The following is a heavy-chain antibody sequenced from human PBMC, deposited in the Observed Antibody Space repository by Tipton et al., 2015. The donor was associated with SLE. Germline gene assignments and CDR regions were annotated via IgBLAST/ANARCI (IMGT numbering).Heavy chain of an antibody. D-gene: IGHD3-10*01. CDR1: GFAVSGNY. J-gene: IGHJ6*03. V-gene: IGHV3-23*03. Sequence: GSLRLSCAASGFAVSGNYMSWVRQGPGKGLEWVSIIYSGGSFTDYADSVRGRFSISRDNSKNTLYLQMNSLRAEDTAVYYCARGTGIERNYFYYYYMDVWGKGTTVTVSS. CDR2: IYSGGSFT. CDR3: ARGTGIERNYFYYYYMDV.